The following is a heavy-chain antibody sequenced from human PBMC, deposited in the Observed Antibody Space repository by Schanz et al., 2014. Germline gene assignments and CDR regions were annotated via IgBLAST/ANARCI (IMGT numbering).Heavy chain of an antibody. Sequence: EVQLVESGGGLIQPGGSLRLSCAVSGFTVNTNYMSWVRQAPGKGLEWISSMYINSGSTQYADSVKGRFIISRDSSKNTLFLQMNSLRAEDTAVYFCARGSGPFDYWGQGTQVTVSS. V-gene: IGHV3-53*01. CDR2: MYINSGST. CDR3: ARGSGPFDY. D-gene: IGHD3-3*01. CDR1: GFTVNTNY. J-gene: IGHJ4*02.